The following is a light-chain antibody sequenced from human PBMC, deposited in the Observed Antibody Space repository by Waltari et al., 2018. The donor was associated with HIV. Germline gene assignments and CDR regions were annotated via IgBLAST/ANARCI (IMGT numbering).Light chain of an antibody. CDR1: QRVGGP. CDR2: NSS. CDR3: QQYHFWPLT. V-gene: IGKV3-15*01. Sequence: EIVMSQSPPSVSVSPWATFTLSRWASQRVGGPLAWYRQQPGLPPSPVMYNSSIRATGVPDTFTVWGSGSAFTLMSSGLRSEDFGTYFCQQYHFWPLTFGRGTRVDF. J-gene: IGKJ3*01.